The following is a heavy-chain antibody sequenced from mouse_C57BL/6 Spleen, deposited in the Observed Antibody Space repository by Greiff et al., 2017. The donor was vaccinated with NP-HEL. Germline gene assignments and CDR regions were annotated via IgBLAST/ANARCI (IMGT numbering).Heavy chain of an antibody. CDR2: ISDGGSYT. V-gene: IGHV5-4*01. CDR3: AREDYEHSPGFAY. Sequence: EVQGVESGGGLVKPGGSLKLSCAASGFTFSSYAMSWVRQTPEKRLEWVATISDGGSYTYYPDNVKGRFTISRDNAKNNLYLQMSHLKSEDTAMYYCAREDYEHSPGFAYWGQGTLVTVSA. D-gene: IGHD2-4*01. CDR1: GFTFSSYA. J-gene: IGHJ3*01.